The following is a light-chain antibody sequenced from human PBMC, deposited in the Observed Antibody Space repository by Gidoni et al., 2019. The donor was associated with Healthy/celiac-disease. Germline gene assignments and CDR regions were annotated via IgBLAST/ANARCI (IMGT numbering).Light chain of an antibody. V-gene: IGKV1-39*01. CDR2: AAS. Sequence: EIQMYQCPSSLSASVGDRVTITCRASQSISSYLNWYQQKPGKAPKLLIYAASSLQSGVPSRFSGSGSGTDFTLTISSLQPEDFATYYCQQSYSTLTWTFGQGTKVEIK. CDR1: QSISSY. CDR3: QQSYSTLTWT. J-gene: IGKJ1*01.